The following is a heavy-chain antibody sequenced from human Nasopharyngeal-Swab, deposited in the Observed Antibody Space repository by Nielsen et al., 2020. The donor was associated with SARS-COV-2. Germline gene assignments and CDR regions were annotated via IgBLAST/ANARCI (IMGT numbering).Heavy chain of an antibody. J-gene: IGHJ4*02. CDR2: ISGSGGST. CDR1: GLTIANYA. CDR3: AKLGLFAGYDYSVAY. D-gene: IGHD5/OR15-5a*01. V-gene: IGHV3-23*01. Sequence: GESLKISCAASGLTIANYAMSWVRQAPGKGLEWVSGISGSGGSTYYVDSVKGQFTISKDNSRNTVYLQMNSLRAEDTAVYYCAKLGLFAGYDYSVAYWGQGTLVTVSS.